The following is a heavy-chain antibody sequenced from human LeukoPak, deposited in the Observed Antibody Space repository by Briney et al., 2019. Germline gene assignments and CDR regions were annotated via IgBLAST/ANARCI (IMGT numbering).Heavy chain of an antibody. CDR2: SIPVYGTA. D-gene: IGHD6-25*01. V-gene: IGHV1-69*13. CDR1: GDNFSDCS. CDR3: ARGRAATYYYYMDV. J-gene: IGHJ6*03. Sequence: SVKVSCKASGDNFSDCSINWVRQAPGQGLEWMGVSIPVYGTANYAQKFQGRVSITADESTTTAYMELSSLGSEDTAVYYCARGRAATYYYYMDVWGKGTAVSVSS.